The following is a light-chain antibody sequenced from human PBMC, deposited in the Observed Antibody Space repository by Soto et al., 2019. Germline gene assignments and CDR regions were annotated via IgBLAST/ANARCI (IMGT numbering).Light chain of an antibody. CDR2: KNN. CDR3: AAWDDSLSGAV. CDR1: RSSIGSSN. J-gene: IGLJ7*01. V-gene: IGLV1-47*01. Sequence: QSVLTQPPSASGTPGQRVTISCSGSRSSIGSSNVYWYQQLPGTAPKLLIYKNNQRPSGVPDRFSGSKSGTSASLAISGLRSEDEADYYCAAWDDSLSGAVFGGGTKLTVL.